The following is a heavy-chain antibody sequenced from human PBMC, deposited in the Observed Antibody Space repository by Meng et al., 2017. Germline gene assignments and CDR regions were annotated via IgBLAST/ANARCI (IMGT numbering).Heavy chain of an antibody. V-gene: IGHV6-1*01. D-gene: IGHD3-10*02. Sequence: QLQQSGPGLFKPSQTLSLTCAISGDTVSSDSAAWNWIRQSPSRGLEWLGRTYYRSKWYNDFAVSVKSRIIINPDTSKNHFSLQLNSVTPEDTAVYYCASGWSMFQTWGQGTLVTVSS. CDR3: ASGWSMFQT. CDR2: TYYRSKWYN. J-gene: IGHJ4*02. CDR1: GDTVSSDSAA.